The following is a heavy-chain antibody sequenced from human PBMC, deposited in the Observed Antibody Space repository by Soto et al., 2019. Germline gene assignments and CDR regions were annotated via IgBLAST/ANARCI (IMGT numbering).Heavy chain of an antibody. CDR2: IYSIGST. CDR1: GGSISSGGYS. D-gene: IGHD6-13*01. CDR3: RRSSRYGTDV. V-gene: IGHV4-39*01. J-gene: IGHJ6*02. Sequence: SETLSLTCAVSGGSISSGGYSWGWIRQPPGKGLEWIGSIYSIGSTYYNPSLKSRVAISVDTSKNQFSLQLTSVTAADSGVYYCRRSSRYGTDVWGQGTTVTAP.